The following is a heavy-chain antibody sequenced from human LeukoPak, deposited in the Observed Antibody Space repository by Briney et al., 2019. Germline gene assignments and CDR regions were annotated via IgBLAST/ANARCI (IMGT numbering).Heavy chain of an antibody. CDR3: ASRYSSAWSLDY. CDR2: ISYDGSNK. V-gene: IGHV3-30-3*01. D-gene: IGHD6-19*01. Sequence: GGSLRLSCGASGFTFSSYAMHWVRQAPGKGLEWVAVISYDGSNKYYADSVKGRFTISRDNSKNTLSLQMNSLTADDTAVYYCASRYSSAWSLDYWGQGILVIVSS. CDR1: GFTFSSYA. J-gene: IGHJ4*02.